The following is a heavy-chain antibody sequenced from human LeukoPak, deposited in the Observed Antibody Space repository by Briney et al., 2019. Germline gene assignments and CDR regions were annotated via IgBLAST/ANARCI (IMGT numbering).Heavy chain of an antibody. CDR2: MSYDGSNK. Sequence: GGSLRLSCAASGFTFSTFCMHWVRPAAGRGREWVAMMSYDGSNKNYADSVKGRFTISRDNSKNTLYLQTNSLRAEDTAVYYCAKDFRIAAAGTATDYFDDWSQGTLVTV. CDR1: GFTFSTFC. D-gene: IGHD6-13*01. CDR3: AKDFRIAAAGTATDYFDD. J-gene: IGHJ4*02. V-gene: IGHV3-30*18.